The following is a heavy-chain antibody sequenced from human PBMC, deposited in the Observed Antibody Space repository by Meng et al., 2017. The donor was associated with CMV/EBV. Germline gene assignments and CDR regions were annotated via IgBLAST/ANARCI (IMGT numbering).Heavy chain of an antibody. CDR2: IIPILGIA. CDR3: ARGRGITVTTPFDY. V-gene: IGHV1-69*10. D-gene: IGHD4-17*01. Sequence: SVKVSCKASGGTFSSYAISWVRQAPGQGLEWMGGIIPILGIANYAQKFQGRVTITADKSTSTAYMELSSLRSGDTAVYYCARGRGITVTTPFDYWGQGTLVTVSS. J-gene: IGHJ4*02. CDR1: GGTFSSYA.